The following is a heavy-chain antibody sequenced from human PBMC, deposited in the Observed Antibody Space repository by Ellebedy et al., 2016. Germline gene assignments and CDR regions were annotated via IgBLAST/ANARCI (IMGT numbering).Heavy chain of an antibody. Sequence: SGPTLVXPTQTLTLTCTFDGFSLTTTGEGVAWIRQTPGKALEWLGLTFWDDDQRYKPSLQNRLAITKDTSKKQVVLTMTNMDPVDTATYYCAHSTPRNYGGYPYWGQGILVTVSS. CDR3: AHSTPRNYGGYPY. CDR2: TFWDDDQ. CDR1: GFSLTTTGEG. D-gene: IGHD5-12*01. J-gene: IGHJ4*02. V-gene: IGHV2-5*02.